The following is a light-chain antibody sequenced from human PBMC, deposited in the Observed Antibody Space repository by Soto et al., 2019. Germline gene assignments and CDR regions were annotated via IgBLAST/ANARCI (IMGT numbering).Light chain of an antibody. Sequence: DLQMTQSPSSLSASVGDRVTITCRASQSISSYLNWYQQKPGKAPNLLIYAASSLQSGVPSRFSGSGSGTDFTLTISSLQPEDFATYYCQQSYSTLRYTFGQGTKLEIK. V-gene: IGKV1-39*01. CDR1: QSISSY. CDR2: AAS. CDR3: QQSYSTLRYT. J-gene: IGKJ2*01.